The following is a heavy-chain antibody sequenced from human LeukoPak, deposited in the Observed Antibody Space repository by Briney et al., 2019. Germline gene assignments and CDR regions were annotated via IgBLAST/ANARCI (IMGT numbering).Heavy chain of an antibody. V-gene: IGHV4-4*07. CDR1: GGSISSYY. D-gene: IGHD1-26*01. J-gene: IGHJ5*02. CDR3: ARDGGSYLSNWFDP. CDR2: IYTSGST. Sequence: SETLSLTCAVYGGSISSYYWSWIRQPAGKGLEWIGRIYTSGSTNYNPSLKSRVTMSVDTSKNQFSLKLSSVTAADTAVYYCARDGGSYLSNWFDPWGQGTLVTVSS.